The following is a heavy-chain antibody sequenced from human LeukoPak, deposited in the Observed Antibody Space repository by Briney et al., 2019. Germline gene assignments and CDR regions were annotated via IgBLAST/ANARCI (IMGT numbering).Heavy chain of an antibody. J-gene: IGHJ4*02. D-gene: IGHD2-15*01. CDR1: GGSFSGYY. CDR3: ARMGGYFDY. V-gene: IGHV4-34*01. CDR2: INHSGST. Sequence: KASETLSFTCAVYGGSFSGYYWSWIRQPPGKGLEWIGEINHSGSTNYNPSLKSRVTISVDTSKNQFSLKLSSVTAADTAVYYCARMGGYFDYWGQGTLVTVSS.